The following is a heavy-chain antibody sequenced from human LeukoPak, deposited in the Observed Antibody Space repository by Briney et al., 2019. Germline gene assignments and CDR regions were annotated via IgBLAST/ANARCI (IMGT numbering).Heavy chain of an antibody. D-gene: IGHD4-11*01. Sequence: SETLSLTCTVSGGSISSYYWSWIRQPPGKGLEWIGYIYYSGRTNYNPSLKSRVTISVDTSKNQFSLKLSSVTAADTAVYYCARHAIPYSSRSQYYFDYWGQGTLVTVSS. CDR2: IYYSGRT. CDR1: GGSISSYY. V-gene: IGHV4-59*08. J-gene: IGHJ4*02. CDR3: ARHAIPYSSRSQYYFDY.